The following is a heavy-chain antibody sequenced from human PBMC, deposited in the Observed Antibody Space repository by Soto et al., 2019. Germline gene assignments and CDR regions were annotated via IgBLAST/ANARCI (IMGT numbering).Heavy chain of an antibody. J-gene: IGHJ4*02. V-gene: IGHV4-4*02. D-gene: IGHD6-25*01. CDR2: IHHSGST. Sequence: SETLSLTCAVSGGSISSSNWWSWVRQAPGKGPEWIGEIHHSGSTNYNPSLKSRVTISVDKSKNHFSLKLSSVTAADTAVYYCARGQRTYYFDSWGQGTLVTVSS. CDR3: ARGQRTYYFDS. CDR1: GGSISSSNW.